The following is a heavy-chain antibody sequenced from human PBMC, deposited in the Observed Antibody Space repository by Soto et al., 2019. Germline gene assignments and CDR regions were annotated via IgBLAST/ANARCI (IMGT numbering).Heavy chain of an antibody. CDR2: ISGSGGST. Sequence: GGSLRLSCAASGCTFSSYAMSWVRQAPGKGLEWVSAISGSGGSTYYADSVKGRFTISRDNSKNTLYLQMNSLRAEDTAVYYCAKKQLLVRAYYYYGMDVWGQGTTVTVSS. CDR1: GCTFSSYA. CDR3: AKKQLLVRAYYYYGMDV. V-gene: IGHV3-23*01. D-gene: IGHD6-19*01. J-gene: IGHJ6*02.